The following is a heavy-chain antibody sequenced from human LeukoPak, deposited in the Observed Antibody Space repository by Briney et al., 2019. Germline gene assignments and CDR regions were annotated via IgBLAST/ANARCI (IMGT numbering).Heavy chain of an antibody. V-gene: IGHV1-46*01. J-gene: IGHJ5*02. Sequence: ASVKVSCKASGYTFTSYYMHWVRQAPGQGLEWMGIINPSGGSTSYAQKFQGRVTMTRDMSTSTVYMELSSLRSEDTAVYYCARERIAVAGMPTGWFDLWGQGTLVTVSS. D-gene: IGHD6-19*01. CDR3: ARERIAVAGMPTGWFDL. CDR2: INPSGGST. CDR1: GYTFTSYY.